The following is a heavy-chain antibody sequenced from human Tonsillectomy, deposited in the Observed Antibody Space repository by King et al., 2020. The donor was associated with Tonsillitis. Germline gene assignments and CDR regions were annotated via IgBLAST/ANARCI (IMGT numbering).Heavy chain of an antibody. V-gene: IGHV4-39*01. Sequence: QLQESGPGLVKPSETLSLTCTVSGASISTNNNYWGWIRQPPGKELEWIGSIFYSGSTYYNPSLESRVTISVDTSKNQFSLRLSSVTAADTAVYYCARHVGTSYYWCYYGMDVWGQGTTVTVSS. CDR1: GASISTNNNY. D-gene: IGHD2-8*01. CDR2: IFYSGST. CDR3: ARHVGTSYYWCYYGMDV. J-gene: IGHJ6*02.